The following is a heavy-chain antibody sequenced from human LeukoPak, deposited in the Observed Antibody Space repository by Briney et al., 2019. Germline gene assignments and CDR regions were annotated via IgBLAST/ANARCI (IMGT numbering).Heavy chain of an antibody. D-gene: IGHD6-13*01. CDR1: GYTFTGYY. CDR3: ARPNLYSSSWYTAGDAFDI. CDR2: INPNSGGT. J-gene: IGHJ3*02. Sequence: ASVKVSCKASGYTFTGYYMHWVRQAPGQGLEWMGWINPNSGGTNYAQKFQGRVTMTRDTSISTAYMELSRLRSDDTAVYYCARPNLYSSSWYTAGDAFDIWGQGTMVTVSS. V-gene: IGHV1-2*02.